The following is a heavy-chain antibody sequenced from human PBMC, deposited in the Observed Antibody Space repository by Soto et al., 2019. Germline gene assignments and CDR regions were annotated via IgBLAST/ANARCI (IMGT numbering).Heavy chain of an antibody. V-gene: IGHV1-3*01. J-gene: IGHJ6*02. CDR2: INAGNGNT. Sequence: ASVKVSCKASGYTFTSYAMHWVRQAPGQRLEWVGWINAGNGNTKYSQKFQGRVTITRDTSASTAYMELSSLRSEDTAVYYCARTITIFGVVIPDRYGMDVWGQGTTVTVSS. CDR3: ARTITIFGVVIPDRYGMDV. CDR1: GYTFTSYA. D-gene: IGHD3-3*01.